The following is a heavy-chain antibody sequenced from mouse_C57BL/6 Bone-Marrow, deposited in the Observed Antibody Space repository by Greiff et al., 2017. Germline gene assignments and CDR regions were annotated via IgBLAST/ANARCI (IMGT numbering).Heavy chain of an antibody. CDR3: TRYRAVASWGYFDC. CDR2: IRNKANGYTT. D-gene: IGHD1-1*01. V-gene: IGHV7-3*01. Sequence: EVQLVESGGGLVQPGGSLSLSCAASGFTFTDYYMSWVRQPPGKALEWLGFIRNKANGYTTEYSASVKGRFTISSDNSQSILYLQMNALRAEDSATYYCTRYRAVASWGYFDCWGQGTTLAVSS. CDR1: GFTFTDYY. J-gene: IGHJ2*01.